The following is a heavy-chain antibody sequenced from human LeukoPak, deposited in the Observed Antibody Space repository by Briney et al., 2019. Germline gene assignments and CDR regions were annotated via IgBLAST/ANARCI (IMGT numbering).Heavy chain of an antibody. CDR2: IYHSGST. J-gene: IGHJ4*02. D-gene: IGHD2-15*01. V-gene: IGHV4-30-2*01. CDR1: GGSISSGGYS. Sequence: KSSETLSLTCAVSGGSISSGGYSCGWIRQPPGKGLEWIGYIYHSGSTYYNPSLKSRVTISVDRSKNQFSLKLSSVTAADTAVYYCARSAGYCSGGSCYFDYWGQGTLVTVSS. CDR3: ARSAGYCSGGSCYFDY.